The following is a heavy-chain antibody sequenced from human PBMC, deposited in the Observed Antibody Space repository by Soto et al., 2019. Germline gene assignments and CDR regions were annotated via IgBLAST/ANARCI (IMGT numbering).Heavy chain of an antibody. CDR3: ARAPYSSSWWDYFDY. J-gene: IGHJ4*02. V-gene: IGHV4-30-4*01. CDR1: GGSISSGDYY. Sequence: QVQLQESGPGLVKPSPTLSLTCTVSGGSISSGDYYWSWSRQPPGKGLEWIGYIYYSGSTYYNPSLKSRVTISVDTSKNQFSLKLSSVTAADTAVYYCARAPYSSSWWDYFDYWGQGTLVTVSS. CDR2: IYYSGST. D-gene: IGHD6-13*01.